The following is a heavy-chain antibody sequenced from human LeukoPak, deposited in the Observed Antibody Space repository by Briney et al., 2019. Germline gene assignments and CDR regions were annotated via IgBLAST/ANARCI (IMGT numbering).Heavy chain of an antibody. V-gene: IGHV3-21*01. CDR2: ISSSSSYI. Sequence: GGSLRLSCAASGFTFSSYSMNLVRQAPGKGLEWVSSISSSSSYIYYADSVKGRFTISRDNAKNSLYLQMNSLRAEDTAVYYCARMGRGSGRLMDVWGQGTTVTVSS. D-gene: IGHD3-10*01. CDR3: ARMGRGSGRLMDV. J-gene: IGHJ6*02. CDR1: GFTFSSYS.